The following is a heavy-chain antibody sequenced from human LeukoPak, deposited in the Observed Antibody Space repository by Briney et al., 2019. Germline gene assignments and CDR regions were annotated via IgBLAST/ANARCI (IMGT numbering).Heavy chain of an antibody. CDR2: IYYSGST. CDR3: ARGRSEYSSSYWFDP. V-gene: IGHV4-39*07. Sequence: GSLRLSCAASGFTFSSYWMSWVRQPPGKGLEWIGSIYYSGSTYYNPSLKSRVNISVDTSKNQFSLKLSSVTAADTAVYYCARGRSEYSSSYWFDPWGQGTLVTVSS. J-gene: IGHJ5*02. CDR1: GFTFSSYW. D-gene: IGHD6-6*01.